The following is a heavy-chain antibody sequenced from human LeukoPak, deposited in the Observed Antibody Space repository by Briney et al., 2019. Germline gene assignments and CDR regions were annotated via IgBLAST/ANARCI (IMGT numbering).Heavy chain of an antibody. Sequence: SGGSLRLSCAASGFTFSSYWMHWVRQAPGKGLVWVSRINSDGSSTSYADSVKGRFTISRDNAKNTLYLQMNSLRAEDTAVYYCAKVAGIAVAGSPDYWGQGTLVTVSS. V-gene: IGHV3-74*01. J-gene: IGHJ4*02. CDR2: INSDGSST. D-gene: IGHD6-19*01. CDR1: GFTFSSYW. CDR3: AKVAGIAVAGSPDY.